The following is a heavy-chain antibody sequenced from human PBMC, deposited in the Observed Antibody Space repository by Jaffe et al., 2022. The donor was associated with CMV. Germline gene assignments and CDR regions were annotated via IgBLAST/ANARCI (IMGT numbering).Heavy chain of an antibody. J-gene: IGHJ3*02. D-gene: IGHD1-1*01. V-gene: IGHV3-21*06. CDR1: GFTFSNHA. CDR3: VRDSTPMNGIYDPFDI. Sequence: EAQLVESGGGLVKPGESLRLTCAASGFTFSNHAMNWVRQVPGKGPEWVSHVGGDGYYKDYADSVRGRFTISRDNVENSMFLQMNSLRVEDTAVYYCVRDSTPMNGIYDPFDIWGQGTVVSVSS. CDR2: VGGDGYYK.